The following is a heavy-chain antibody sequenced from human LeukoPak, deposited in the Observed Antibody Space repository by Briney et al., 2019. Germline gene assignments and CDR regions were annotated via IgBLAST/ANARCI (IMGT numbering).Heavy chain of an antibody. CDR3: ATDTHTYYDFWSGHYPLDY. CDR2: INPSGGST. CDR1: GYTFTSCY. J-gene: IGHJ4*02. Sequence: GASVKVSCKASGYTFTSCYMHWVRQAPGQGLEWMGIINPSGGSTSYAQKFQGRVTMTRDTSTSTVYMELSSLRSEDTAVYYCATDTHTYYDFWSGHYPLDYWGQGTLVTVSS. D-gene: IGHD3-3*01. V-gene: IGHV1-46*01.